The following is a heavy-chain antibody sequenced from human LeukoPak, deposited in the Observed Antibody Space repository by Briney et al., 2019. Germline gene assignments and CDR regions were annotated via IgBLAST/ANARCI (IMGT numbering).Heavy chain of an antibody. Sequence: SETLSLTCTVSGGSISSYYWSWIRQPPGKGLEWIGYIYYSGSTNYNPSLKSRVTISVDTSKNQFSPKLSSVTAADTAVYYCARDRAVAGTFDPWGQGTLVTVSS. V-gene: IGHV4-59*01. J-gene: IGHJ5*02. CDR2: IYYSGST. CDR3: ARDRAVAGTFDP. D-gene: IGHD6-19*01. CDR1: GGSISSYY.